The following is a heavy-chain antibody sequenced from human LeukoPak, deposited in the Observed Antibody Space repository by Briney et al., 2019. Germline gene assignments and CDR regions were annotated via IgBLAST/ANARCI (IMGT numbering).Heavy chain of an antibody. J-gene: IGHJ5*02. V-gene: IGHV1-69*13. CDR1: GGTFSSYA. CDR3: ARNGGVATIGNWFDP. Sequence: ASVKVSCKASGGTFSSYAISWVRQAPGQGLEWMGGIIPIFGTANYAQKFQGRVTITADESTSTAYMELSSLRSEDTAVYYCARNGGVATIGNWFDPWGQGTLVTVSS. D-gene: IGHD5-12*01. CDR2: IIPIFGTA.